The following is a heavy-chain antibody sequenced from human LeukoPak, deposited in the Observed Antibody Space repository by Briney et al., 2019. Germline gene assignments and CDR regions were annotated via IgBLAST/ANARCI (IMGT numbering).Heavy chain of an antibody. CDR1: GYTFTSYG. D-gene: IGHD1-1*01. J-gene: IGHJ5*02. V-gene: IGHV1-18*04. CDR3: ARVRPWYNWNDGINWFDP. CDR2: ISAYNGNT. Sequence: ASVKVSCKASGYTFTSYGISWVRQAPGQGLEWMGWISAYNGNTNYAQKLQGRVTMTTDTSTSTAYMELRSLRSDDTAVYYCARVRPWYNWNDGINWFDPWGQGTLVTVSS.